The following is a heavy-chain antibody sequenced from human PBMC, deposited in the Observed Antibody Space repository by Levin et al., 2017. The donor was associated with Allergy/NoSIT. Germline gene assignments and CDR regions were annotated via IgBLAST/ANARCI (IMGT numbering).Heavy chain of an antibody. D-gene: IGHD3-10*01. Sequence: PGGSLRLSCAASGFTFSNAWMSWVRQAPGKGLEWVGRIKSKTDGGTTDYAAPVKGRFTISRDDSKNTLYLQMNSLKTEDTAVYYCTTESGSGSYYNDHDAFDIWGQGTMVTVSS. CDR3: TTESGSGSYYNDHDAFDI. CDR2: IKSKTDGGTT. CDR1: GFTFSNAW. V-gene: IGHV3-15*01. J-gene: IGHJ3*02.